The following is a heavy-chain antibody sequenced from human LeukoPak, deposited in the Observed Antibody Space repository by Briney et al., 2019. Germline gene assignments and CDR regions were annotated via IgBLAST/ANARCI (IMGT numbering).Heavy chain of an antibody. D-gene: IGHD3-22*01. CDR3: VKNDYFDSSGYYTY. Sequence: GGSLRLSCAASGLTFSSYGMHWVRQAPGKGLEWVAVVSKDGSNEYYADSVRGRFTISRDNSKNSLYLQMISLRAEDTAVYYCVKNDYFDSSGYYTYWGQGTLVTISS. J-gene: IGHJ4*02. CDR1: GLTFSSYG. CDR2: VSKDGSNE. V-gene: IGHV3-30*18.